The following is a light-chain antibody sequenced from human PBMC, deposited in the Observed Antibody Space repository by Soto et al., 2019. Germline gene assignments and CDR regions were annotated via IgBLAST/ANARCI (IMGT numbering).Light chain of an antibody. V-gene: IGKV1-39*01. CDR1: QTISRY. CDR2: SAS. CDR3: QQYGNSPQT. J-gene: IGKJ1*01. Sequence: DIQMTQSPSSLSASVGERVNVTCRASQTISRYVNWYQQKPGKAPTLLISSASSLEGGVPSRFSGGGSGTTFTLTITGLQPEDFAVYYCQQYGNSPQTFGQGTKVDI.